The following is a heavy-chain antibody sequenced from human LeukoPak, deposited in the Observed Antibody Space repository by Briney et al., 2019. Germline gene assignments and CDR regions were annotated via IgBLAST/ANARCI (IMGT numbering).Heavy chain of an antibody. CDR1: GGSISSYY. V-gene: IGHV4-59*08. Sequence: PGTLSLTCTVSGGSISSYYRSWIRQPPGKGLEWIGYIFYSGSTNYNPSLKSRVTISVDTSKNHVSLKLRSVTAADTAVYYCARTNPSFDYWGQGTLVTVSS. J-gene: IGHJ4*02. CDR3: ARTNPSFDY. CDR2: IFYSGST.